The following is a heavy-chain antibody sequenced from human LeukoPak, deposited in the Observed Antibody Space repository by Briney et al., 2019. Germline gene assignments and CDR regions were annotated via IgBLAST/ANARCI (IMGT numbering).Heavy chain of an antibody. V-gene: IGHV3-21*01. CDR1: GFTFSSYW. CDR3: ARDKHSGSYQFDY. CDR2: ISTSSSSI. J-gene: IGHJ4*02. Sequence: KTGGSLRLSCAASGFTFSSYWMHWVRQAPGKGLEWVSSISTSSSSIYYADSVKGRFTISRDNAKNSLYLQMNSLRVEDTAVYYCARDKHSGSYQFDYWGQGTLVTVSS. D-gene: IGHD1-26*01.